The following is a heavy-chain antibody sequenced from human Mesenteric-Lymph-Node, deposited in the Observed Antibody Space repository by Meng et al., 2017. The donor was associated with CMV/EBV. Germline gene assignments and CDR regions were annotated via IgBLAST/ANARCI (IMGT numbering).Heavy chain of an antibody. CDR3: ARGGYSSSWSSYSWFDP. CDR1: GSLSGYY. Sequence: GSLSGYYWSWLRQPPGKGLEWIGEINDSGRINLNPSLKSRVTISIDTSKNQFSLKLSSVSAADTAVYYCARGGYSSSWSSYSWFDPWGQGTLVTVSS. D-gene: IGHD6-13*01. V-gene: IGHV4-34*01. J-gene: IGHJ5*02. CDR2: INDSGRI.